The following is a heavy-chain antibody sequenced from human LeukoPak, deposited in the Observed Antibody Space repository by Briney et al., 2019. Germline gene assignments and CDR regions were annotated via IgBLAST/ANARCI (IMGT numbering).Heavy chain of an antibody. J-gene: IGHJ4*02. CDR3: AKVIVRDWTFDY. Sequence: GGSLRVSCAASGFTFSSYAMSWVRQAPGNGLEWVSAISGSGGSTYYADSVKGRFTISRDNSKNTLYLQMNSLRAEDTAVYYCAKVIVRDWTFDYWGQGTLVTVSS. CDR2: ISGSGGST. V-gene: IGHV3-23*01. D-gene: IGHD1-1*01. CDR1: GFTFSSYA.